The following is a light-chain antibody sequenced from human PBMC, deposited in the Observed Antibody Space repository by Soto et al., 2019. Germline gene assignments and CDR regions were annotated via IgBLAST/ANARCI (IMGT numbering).Light chain of an antibody. CDR2: KIS. CDR3: QQYDNLPPT. Sequence: DIVMTQTPLSSPVTLGQPASISCRSSQILVHSDGNTYLSWLQQRPGQPPRLLIYKISDRFSGVPDRFSGSGSGTDFTFTVSSLQPEDIATYYCQQYDNLPPTFGGGTKVDIK. V-gene: IGKV2-24*01. CDR1: QILVHSDGNTY. J-gene: IGKJ4*01.